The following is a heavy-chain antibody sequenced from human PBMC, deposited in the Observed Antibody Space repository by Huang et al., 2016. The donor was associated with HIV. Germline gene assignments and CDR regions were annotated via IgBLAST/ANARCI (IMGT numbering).Heavy chain of an antibody. D-gene: IGHD6-6*01. V-gene: IGHV4-34*01. J-gene: IGHJ4*02. Sequence: QVQLQQWGAGLFRPSETLSLTCAVYGGSFNGYYWTWIRHYPGKGLEWIGEITHTGDHNYSPSLKRRVTISVDTSKNQFSLRLNSMTAADMAVYYCVRGFSRSRSSCFDYWGQGSLFTVSS. CDR2: ITHTGDH. CDR1: GGSFNGYY. CDR3: VRGFSRSRSSCFDY.